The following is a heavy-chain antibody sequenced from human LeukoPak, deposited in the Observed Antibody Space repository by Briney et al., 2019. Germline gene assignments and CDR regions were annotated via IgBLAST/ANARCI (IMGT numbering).Heavy chain of an antibody. CDR1: GFTFSSYG. Sequence: GGSLRLSCAASGFTFSSYGMSWVRQAPGKGLEWVSAISGSGGSTYYADSVKGRFTISRDNSKNTLYLQMNSLRAEDTAVYYCAKASIFDWQNQYYFDYWGQGTLVTVSS. V-gene: IGHV3-23*01. CDR3: AKASIFDWQNQYYFDY. J-gene: IGHJ4*02. CDR2: ISGSGGST. D-gene: IGHD3-9*01.